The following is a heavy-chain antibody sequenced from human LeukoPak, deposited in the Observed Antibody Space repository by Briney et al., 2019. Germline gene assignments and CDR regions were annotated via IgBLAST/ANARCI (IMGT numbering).Heavy chain of an antibody. CDR2: ISYDGSNQ. Sequence: PGRSLRRSCAASGFTFSSYGMHWVRQAPGKGQEWVSVISYDGSNQYYADSVKGRFTISRDNSKDTLYLQMNSLRAEDTAVYYCAKERVVGAYTFDYWGQGTLVTVSS. D-gene: IGHD1-26*01. CDR1: GFTFSSYG. J-gene: IGHJ4*02. V-gene: IGHV3-30*18. CDR3: AKERVVGAYTFDY.